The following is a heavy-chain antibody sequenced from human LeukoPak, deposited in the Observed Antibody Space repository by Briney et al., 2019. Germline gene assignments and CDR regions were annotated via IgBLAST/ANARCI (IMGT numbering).Heavy chain of an antibody. CDR2: IYYSGST. CDR1: GDSISSSSSSSY. Sequence: PSETLSLTCTVSGDSISSSSSSSYWVWIRQHPGKGLEWIGYIYYSGSTYYNPSLKSRVTISVDTSKNQFSLKLSSVTAADTAFYYCARAYTSSCRWFDPWGQGTLVTVSS. D-gene: IGHD6-13*01. CDR3: ARAYTSSCRWFDP. V-gene: IGHV4-31*03. J-gene: IGHJ5*02.